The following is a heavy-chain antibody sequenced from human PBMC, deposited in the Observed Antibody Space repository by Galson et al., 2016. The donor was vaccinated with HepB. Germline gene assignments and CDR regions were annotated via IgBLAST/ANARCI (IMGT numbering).Heavy chain of an antibody. Sequence: SVKVSCKASGYTFTTYAMHWVRQAPGQRLEWMGWINAGYGNTKNSQKFQGRATITRDTSASTAYMELSSLRSEDTAVYYCARVKICRSSGGYYYGMDVWGQGTMVTVSS. CDR3: ARVKICRSSGGYYYGMDV. J-gene: IGHJ6*02. CDR2: INAGYGNT. V-gene: IGHV1-3*01. CDR1: GYTFTTYA. D-gene: IGHD6-6*01.